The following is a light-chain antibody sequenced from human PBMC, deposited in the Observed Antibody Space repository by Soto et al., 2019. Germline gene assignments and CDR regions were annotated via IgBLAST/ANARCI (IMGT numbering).Light chain of an antibody. CDR1: QSVSSNY. V-gene: IGKV3-20*01. J-gene: IGKJ4*01. CDR2: GAS. Sequence: ILLTQSPDTLSLSPGERATLSCRATQSVSSNYLAWYQQKAGQAPRLLIYGASSRATGIPDRISGSGSGTDFTLTINGLEPEDSAVYYCQQYGSSAAFGGGTKVEI. CDR3: QQYGSSAA.